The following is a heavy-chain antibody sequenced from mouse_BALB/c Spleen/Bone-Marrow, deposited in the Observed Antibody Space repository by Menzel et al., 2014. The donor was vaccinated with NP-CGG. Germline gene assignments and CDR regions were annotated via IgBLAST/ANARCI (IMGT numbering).Heavy chain of an antibody. CDR3: ARSTMIVEGFAY. V-gene: IGHV2-9*02. D-gene: IGHD2-4*01. CDR1: GFSLTTYG. CDR2: IWAGGST. Sequence: VQLVESGPGLVAPSQSLSFTCTVSGFSLTTYGVHWVRQPPGKGLEWLGVIWAGGSTNYNSALMSRLSISKDNSKSQVFLKMNSLQADDAAMYYCARSTMIVEGFAYWGQGTLVTVSA. J-gene: IGHJ3*01.